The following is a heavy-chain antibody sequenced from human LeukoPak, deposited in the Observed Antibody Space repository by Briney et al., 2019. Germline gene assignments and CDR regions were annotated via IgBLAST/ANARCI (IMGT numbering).Heavy chain of an antibody. CDR1: GGTFSSYA. CDR3: ARWGSGYYNLDN. Sequence: SVKVSCKASGGTFSSYAISWVRQAPGQGLEWMGGIIPIFGTANYAQKFQGRVTITADESTSTAYMELSSLRAEDTAVYYCARWGSGYYNLDNWGQGTLVTVSS. CDR2: IIPIFGTA. J-gene: IGHJ4*02. V-gene: IGHV1-69*13. D-gene: IGHD3-9*01.